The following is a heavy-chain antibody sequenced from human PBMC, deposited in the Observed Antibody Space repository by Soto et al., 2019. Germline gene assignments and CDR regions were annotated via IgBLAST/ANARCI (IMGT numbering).Heavy chain of an antibody. CDR1: GFSFSTSGVG. Sequence: QITLKESGPTLVKPTQTLTLTCTFSGFSFSTSGVGVGWIRRPPGKALEWLALIYWDDDKRYSPSLKSRLLISKDPSKNQVVLAMTNMDPVDTATYYCARMSYTSSWFFGAFDIWGQGTMVTVSS. CDR3: ARMSYTSSWFFGAFDI. J-gene: IGHJ3*02. CDR2: IYWDDDK. D-gene: IGHD6-13*01. V-gene: IGHV2-5*02.